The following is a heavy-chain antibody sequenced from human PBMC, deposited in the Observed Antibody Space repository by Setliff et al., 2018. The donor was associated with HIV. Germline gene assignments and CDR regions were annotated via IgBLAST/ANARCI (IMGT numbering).Heavy chain of an antibody. J-gene: IGHJ4*02. Sequence: ASVKVSCKASGYTFTDNYIHWVRQAPGQGLEWMAWINSASGGTNYAQNFQGRVTMTRDTSTNTAFMELRRLNSDDTATYFCARVLSVTMIRGAHGYWGQGTLVTVSS. CDR3: ARVLSVTMIRGAHGY. D-gene: IGHD3-10*01. CDR1: GYTFTDNY. V-gene: IGHV1-2*02. CDR2: INSASGGT.